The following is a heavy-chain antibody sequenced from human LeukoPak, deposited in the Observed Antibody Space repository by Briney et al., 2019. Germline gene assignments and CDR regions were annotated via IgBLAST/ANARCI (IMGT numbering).Heavy chain of an antibody. CDR1: GYSINGGYY. V-gene: IGHV4-61*08. J-gene: IGHJ3*01. D-gene: IGHD4-17*01. CDR3: ARDKYGDYAFE. CDR2: IYYSGST. Sequence: SETLSLTCTVSGYSINGGYYWSWIRQPPGKGLEWIGYIYYSGSTNYNPSLKSRVTISVDTSKNQFSLKLSSVTAADTAMYYCARDKYGDYAFEWGQGTMVTVSS.